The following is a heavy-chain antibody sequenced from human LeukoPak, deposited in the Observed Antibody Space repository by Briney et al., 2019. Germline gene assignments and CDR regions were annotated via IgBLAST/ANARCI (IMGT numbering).Heavy chain of an antibody. Sequence: GASVKVSCKASGYTFTSYYMHWVRQAPGQGLEWMGIINPSGGSTSYAQKFQGRVTMTRDTSTSTVYMELSSLRSEDTAVYYCARGMNGVVVPAAKLRRGWEYWGQGTLVTVSS. D-gene: IGHD2-2*01. J-gene: IGHJ4*02. V-gene: IGHV1-46*01. CDR3: ARGMNGVVVPAAKLRRGWEY. CDR2: INPSGGST. CDR1: GYTFTSYY.